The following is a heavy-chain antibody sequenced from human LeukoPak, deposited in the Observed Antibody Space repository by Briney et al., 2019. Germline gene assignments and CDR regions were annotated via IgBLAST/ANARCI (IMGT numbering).Heavy chain of an antibody. Sequence: SVKVSCKASGGTFSSYAISWVRQAPGQGLEWMGGIIPIFGTANYAQRFQGRVTITADKSTSTAYMELSSLRSEDTAVYYCARDRYDSIGGYAFDIWGQGTMVTVSS. CDR2: IIPIFGTA. V-gene: IGHV1-69*06. CDR3: ARDRYDSIGGYAFDI. D-gene: IGHD3-22*01. CDR1: GGTFSSYA. J-gene: IGHJ3*02.